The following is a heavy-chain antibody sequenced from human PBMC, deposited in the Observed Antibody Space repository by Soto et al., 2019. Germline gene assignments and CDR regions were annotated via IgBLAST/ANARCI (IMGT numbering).Heavy chain of an antibody. CDR1: GYTFTSYD. J-gene: IGHJ5*02. CDR3: ARASYSSSWYVDWFDP. D-gene: IGHD6-13*01. V-gene: IGHV1-8*01. CDR2: MNPNSGNT. Sequence: ASVKVSCKASGYTFTSYDINWVRQATGQGLEWMGWMNPNSGNTGYAQKFQGRVTMTRNTSTSTAYMELSSLRSEDTAVYYCARASYSSSWYVDWFDPWGQGTLVTVSS.